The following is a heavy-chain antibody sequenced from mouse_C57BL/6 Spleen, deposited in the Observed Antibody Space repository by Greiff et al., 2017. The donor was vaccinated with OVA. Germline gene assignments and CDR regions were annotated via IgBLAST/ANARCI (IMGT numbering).Heavy chain of an antibody. D-gene: IGHD1-1*01. CDR2: IYPSDSET. CDR3: ASITTVEYFDG. V-gene: IGHV1-61*01. J-gene: IGHJ1*03. Sequence: QVQLQQPGAELVRPGSSVKLSCKASGYTFTSYWMDWVKQRPGQGLEWIGNIYPSDSETHYNQKFKDKATLTVDKSSSTAYMQLSILTSEDSAVYYCASITTVEYFDGWGTGTTVTVSS. CDR1: GYTFTSYW.